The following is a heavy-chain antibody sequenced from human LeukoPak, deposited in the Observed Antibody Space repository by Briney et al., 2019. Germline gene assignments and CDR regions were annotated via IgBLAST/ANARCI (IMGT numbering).Heavy chain of an antibody. CDR3: ASHAILTGPPYP. D-gene: IGHD3-9*01. J-gene: IGHJ5*02. Sequence: GGSLRLSCAASGFTFSSYAMSWARQAPGKGLEWVSYISSSGSTIYYADSVKGRFTISRDNAKNSLYLQMNSLRAEDTAVYYCASHAILTGPPYPWGQGTLVTVSS. CDR2: ISSSGSTI. V-gene: IGHV3-48*04. CDR1: GFTFSSYA.